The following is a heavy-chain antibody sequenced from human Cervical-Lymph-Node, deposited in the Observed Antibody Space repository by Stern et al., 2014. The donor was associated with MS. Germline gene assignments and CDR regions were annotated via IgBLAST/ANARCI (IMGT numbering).Heavy chain of an antibody. D-gene: IGHD6-19*01. CDR2: INPSGGST. J-gene: IGHJ4*02. CDR1: GYTFTSYY. CDR3: AREGSSGWYID. Sequence: VKLVESGAEVKKPGASVKVSCKASGYTFTSYYMHWVRQAPGQGLEWMGIINPSGGSTRCAQKFQGRVTMTRDTSTSTVYMELSSLRSEDTSVYYCAREGSSGWYIDWGQGTLVTVS. V-gene: IGHV1-46*01.